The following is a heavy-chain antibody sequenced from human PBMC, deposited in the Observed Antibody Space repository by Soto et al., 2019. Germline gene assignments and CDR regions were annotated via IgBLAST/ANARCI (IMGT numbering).Heavy chain of an antibody. CDR2: IYWDDDE. Sequence: QITLKESGPTLVKPTQTLTLTCTFSGFSLSTSGVGVGWIRQTPGKALEWLALIYWDDDERYIPSLNRRLTITKDTSKNQVVLRMTNMDPVDTVTFYCAHSLRYSSNWGHYYHGMDVWGQGITVTVSS. D-gene: IGHD6-13*01. CDR3: AHSLRYSSNWGHYYHGMDV. CDR1: GFSLSTSGVG. J-gene: IGHJ6*02. V-gene: IGHV2-5*02.